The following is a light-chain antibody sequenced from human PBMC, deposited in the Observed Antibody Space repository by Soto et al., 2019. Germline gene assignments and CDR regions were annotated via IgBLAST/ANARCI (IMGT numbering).Light chain of an antibody. V-gene: IGKV3-20*01. CDR1: QSVRSY. CDR3: QQYGSSIT. Sequence: EDVLTQSPGTLSLSPGERATLSCRASQSVRSYLAWYQQKPGQAPRLLIYGESSRATGIPDRFSGSGSGTDFTLTISRLEPEDFAVYYCQQYGSSITFGQGTRLEIK. J-gene: IGKJ5*01. CDR2: GES.